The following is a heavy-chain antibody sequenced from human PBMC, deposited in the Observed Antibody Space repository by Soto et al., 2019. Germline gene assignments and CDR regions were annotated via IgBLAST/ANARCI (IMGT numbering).Heavy chain of an antibody. Sequence: QVQLVESGGGLVKPGGSLRLSCAASGFTFSDHYMSWVRQAPGKGLEWISYISSSGGALYYADSVKGRFTISRHNAKNSLYLQMNSLRAEDTAVYYCARDPDTSSKIDYWGQGTLVTVSS. V-gene: IGHV3-11*01. CDR1: GFTFSDHY. J-gene: IGHJ4*02. CDR3: ARDPDTSSKIDY. D-gene: IGHD2-2*01. CDR2: ISSSGGAL.